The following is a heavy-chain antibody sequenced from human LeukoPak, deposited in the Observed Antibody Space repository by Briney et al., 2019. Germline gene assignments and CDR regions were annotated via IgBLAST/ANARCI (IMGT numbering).Heavy chain of an antibody. CDR2: INPNSGGT. V-gene: IGHV1-2*02. CDR1: GYTFTGYY. D-gene: IGHD2-2*01. CDR3: ARGDIVVVPAPGNYGMDV. Sequence: ASVKVSCKASGYTFTGYYMHWVRQAPGQGLEWMGWINPNSGGTNYAQKFQGRVTMTRDTSISTAYMELSSLRSEDTAVYYCARGDIVVVPAPGNYGMDVWGQGTTVTVSS. J-gene: IGHJ6*02.